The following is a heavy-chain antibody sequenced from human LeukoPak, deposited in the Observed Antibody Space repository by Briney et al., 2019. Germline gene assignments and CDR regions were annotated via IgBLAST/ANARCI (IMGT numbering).Heavy chain of an antibody. CDR3: ASGGYNWNDSDY. CDR1: GGSISSYY. Sequence: PSETLSLTCTVSGGSISSYYWSWIRQPPGKGLEWIGYIYYSGSTNYNPSLKSRVTISVDTSKNQFSLKLSSVTAADTAVYYCASGGYNWNDSDYWGQGTLVTVSS. J-gene: IGHJ4*02. D-gene: IGHD1-20*01. CDR2: IYYSGST. V-gene: IGHV4-59*08.